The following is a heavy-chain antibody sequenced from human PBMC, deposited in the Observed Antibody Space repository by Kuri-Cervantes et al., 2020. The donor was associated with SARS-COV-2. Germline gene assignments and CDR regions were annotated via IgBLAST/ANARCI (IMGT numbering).Heavy chain of an antibody. Sequence: SETLSLTCTVSGGSISSSSYYWGWIRQPPGKGLEWIGSIYYSGSTYYNPSLKSRVTISVDTSKNQFSLKLSSVTAADTAVYCCARGISNHIYYYYYMDVWGKGTTVTVSS. CDR3: ARGISNHIYYYYYMDV. CDR2: IYYSGST. D-gene: IGHD4-11*01. V-gene: IGHV4-39*01. J-gene: IGHJ6*03. CDR1: GGSISSSSYY.